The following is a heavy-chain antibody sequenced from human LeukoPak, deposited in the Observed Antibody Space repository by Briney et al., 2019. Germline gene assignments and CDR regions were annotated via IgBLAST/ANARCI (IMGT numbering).Heavy chain of an antibody. CDR1: GGSFSGYY. CDR3: VRRRMPRGAFDP. Sequence: ASETLSLTCAVYGGSFSGYYWSWIRQPPGKGLEWIGEINHSGSTNYNPSLKSRVTISVDTSKNQFSLKLSSVTAADTAVYYCVRRRMPRGAFDPWGQGTLVTVSS. D-gene: IGHD1-14*01. CDR2: INHSGST. V-gene: IGHV4-34*01. J-gene: IGHJ5*02.